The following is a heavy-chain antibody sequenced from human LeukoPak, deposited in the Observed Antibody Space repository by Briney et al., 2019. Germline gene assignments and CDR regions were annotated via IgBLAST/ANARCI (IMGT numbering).Heavy chain of an antibody. D-gene: IGHD2-21*02. J-gene: IGHJ4*02. CDR2: SYYTGTT. CDR1: DGSISSDTYY. CDR3: ARLGGQGDRRIDY. V-gene: IGHV4-39*01. Sequence: PSETLSLTCTVSDGSISSDTYYWGWIRQPPGKGLEWIGTSYYTGTTYYNPSLRSRVTISVDTSKNQFSPKLRSVTAADTAVYYCARLGGQGDRRIDYWGQGTLVTVSS.